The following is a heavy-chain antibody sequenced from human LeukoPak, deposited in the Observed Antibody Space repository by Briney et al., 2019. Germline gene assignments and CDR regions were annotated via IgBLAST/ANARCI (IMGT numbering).Heavy chain of an antibody. CDR3: ARHEGRWFDP. Sequence: PSETLSLTCTVSGGSISSYYWSWIRQPPGKGLEWIGYIHYSGSTNYNPSLKSRVTISIDTSKNQFSLNLSSVTAADTAIYCCARHEGRWFDPWGQGTLVTVSS. J-gene: IGHJ5*02. CDR1: GGSISSYY. V-gene: IGHV4-59*08. CDR2: IHYSGST.